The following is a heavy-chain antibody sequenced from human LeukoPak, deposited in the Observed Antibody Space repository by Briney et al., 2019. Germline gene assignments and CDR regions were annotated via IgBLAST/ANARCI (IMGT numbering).Heavy chain of an antibody. D-gene: IGHD2-21*02. CDR2: INERGTTM. CDR3: ARELTHCGGDCHDY. V-gene: IGHV3-48*03. J-gene: IGHJ4*02. CDR1: GFTFSNYE. Sequence: GGSLRLSCAASGFTFSNYEMNWVRQAPGKRLEWVSYINERGTTMYYANSVKGRFTISRDNAKNSLYLQVNSLRAEDTAVYYCARELTHCGGDCHDYWGQGTLVTVSS.